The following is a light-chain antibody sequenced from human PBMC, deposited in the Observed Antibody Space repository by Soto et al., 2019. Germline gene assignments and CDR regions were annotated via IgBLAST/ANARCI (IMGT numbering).Light chain of an antibody. CDR3: QQYANPPIT. CDR1: QFVSSRS. CDR2: GAS. J-gene: IGKJ5*01. Sequence: KASQFVSSRSLAWYQQKLGQAPRLLIYGASNRATGIPGRFSASGSGTDFTLTITPLEPEDFAVYFCQQYANPPITFGQGTRLEIK. V-gene: IGKV3-20*01.